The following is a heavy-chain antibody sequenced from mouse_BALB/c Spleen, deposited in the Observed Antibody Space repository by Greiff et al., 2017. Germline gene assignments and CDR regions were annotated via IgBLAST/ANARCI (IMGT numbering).Heavy chain of an antibody. CDR1: GDSITSGY. CDR2: ISYSGST. D-gene: IGHD1-1*01. J-gene: IGHJ4*01. CDR3: ARDSLDYGSSYAMDY. Sequence: VQLQQSGPSLVKPSQTLSLTCSVTGDSITSGYWNWIRKFPGNKLEYMGYISYSGSTYYNPSLKSRISITRDTSKNQYYLQLNSVTTEDTATYYCARDSLDYGSSYAMDYWGQGTSVTVSS. V-gene: IGHV3-8*02.